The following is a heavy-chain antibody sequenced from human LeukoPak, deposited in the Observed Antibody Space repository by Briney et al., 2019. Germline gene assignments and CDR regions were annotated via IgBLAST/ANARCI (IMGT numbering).Heavy chain of an antibody. Sequence: GGSLRLSCAASGFTFNSYWMHWVRQAPGKGLVWVSRVNSDGSYTSFADSVKGRITISRDNAKNTLYLQMNSLRAEDTAVYYCARHQPLDYWGPGTLVTVSS. CDR2: VNSDGSYT. CDR3: ARHQPLDY. V-gene: IGHV3-74*01. CDR1: GFTFNSYW. J-gene: IGHJ4*02.